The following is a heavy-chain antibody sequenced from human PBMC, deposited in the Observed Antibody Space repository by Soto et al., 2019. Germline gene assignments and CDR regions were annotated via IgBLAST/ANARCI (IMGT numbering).Heavy chain of an antibody. CDR1: GYSVTDYH. CDR3: ARGDSTDCSNGVCSFFYNHDMDV. Sequence: RASVKVSCKASGYSVTDYHINWVRQAPGQGLEWLGRINPKSGGTITAQKFQGWVTMTPDTSIRTASMELTRLTYDDTAIYYCARGDSTDCSNGVCSFFYNHDMDVWGQGTTVTVSS. V-gene: IGHV1-2*04. CDR2: INPKSGGT. J-gene: IGHJ6*02. D-gene: IGHD2-8*01.